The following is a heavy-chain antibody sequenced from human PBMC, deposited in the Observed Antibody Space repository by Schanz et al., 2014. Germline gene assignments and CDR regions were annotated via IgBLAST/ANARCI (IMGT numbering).Heavy chain of an antibody. CDR2: IYISGST. V-gene: IGHV4-61*02. J-gene: IGHJ2*01. Sequence: QVLLQESGPVLVKPSETLSLTCTVSGGSISSGVHYWSWVRQPAGRGLEWIGRIYISGSTRFNPSLKSPVPISLNTPKNQVSLPRRSVTAADTAVYYCARDTTWRLDLWGRGTLVTGSA. D-gene: IGHD1-1*01. CDR1: GGSISSGVHY. CDR3: ARDTTWRLDL.